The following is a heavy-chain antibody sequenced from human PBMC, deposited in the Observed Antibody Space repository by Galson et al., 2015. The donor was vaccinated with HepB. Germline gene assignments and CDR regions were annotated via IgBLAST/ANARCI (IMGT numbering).Heavy chain of an antibody. CDR3: SIIDFGHSDY. V-gene: IGHV4-39*01. CDR1: GDSISSRTYY. CDR2: IYYSGTT. Sequence: TLSLTCSVSGDSISSRTYYWGWIRQTPGKGLEWIGSIYYSGTTHYSPSLKSRATISVDTSKRQFSLNLSSVTAADTAVYYCSIIDFGHSDYWGQGILVTVSS. J-gene: IGHJ4*02. D-gene: IGHD3-16*02.